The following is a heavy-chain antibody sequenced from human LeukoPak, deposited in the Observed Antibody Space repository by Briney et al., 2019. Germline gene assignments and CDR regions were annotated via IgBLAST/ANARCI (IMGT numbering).Heavy chain of an antibody. CDR3: ARSSNYDAFDI. CDR2: ISGDGGST. Sequence: GGSLRLSCAAPGFSFDDYAIHWVRQAPGKGLEWVSLISGDGGSTFYADSVKGRFTISRDNAKNSLYLQMNSLRAEDTAVYYCARSSNYDAFDIWGQGTMVTVSS. CDR1: GFSFDDYA. J-gene: IGHJ3*02. D-gene: IGHD4-11*01. V-gene: IGHV3-43*02.